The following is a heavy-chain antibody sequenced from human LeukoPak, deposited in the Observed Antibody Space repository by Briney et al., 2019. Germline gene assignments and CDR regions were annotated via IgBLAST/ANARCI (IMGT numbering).Heavy chain of an antibody. J-gene: IGHJ4*02. V-gene: IGHV4-38-2*02. Sequence: PSETLSLTCTVSGYSISSGYYWGWIRQPPGKGLEWIGNIYHSGSTYYNPSLKSRVTISVDTSKNQFSLKLSSVTAADTAVYYCARGRAAYSSSWYDYWGQGTLVTVSS. CDR2: IYHSGST. CDR1: GYSISSGYY. CDR3: ARGRAAYSSSWYDY. D-gene: IGHD6-13*01.